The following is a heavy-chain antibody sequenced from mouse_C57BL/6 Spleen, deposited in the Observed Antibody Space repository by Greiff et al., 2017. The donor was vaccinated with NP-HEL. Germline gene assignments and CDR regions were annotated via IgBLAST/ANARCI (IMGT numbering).Heavy chain of an antibody. CDR2: INPSTGGT. D-gene: IGHD1-1*01. J-gene: IGHJ1*03. CDR3: ARDYYGSSWYFDV. V-gene: IGHV1-42*01. CDR1: GYSFTGYY. Sequence: EVQLQQSGPELVKPGASVKISCKASGYSFTGYYMNWVKQSPEKSLEWIGEINPSTGGTTYNQKFKAKATLTVDKSSSTAYMQLKSLTSEDSAVYYCARDYYGSSWYFDVWGTGTTVTVSS.